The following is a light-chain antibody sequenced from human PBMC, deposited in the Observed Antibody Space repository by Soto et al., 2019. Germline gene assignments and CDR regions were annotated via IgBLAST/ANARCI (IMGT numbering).Light chain of an antibody. V-gene: IGKV3-20*01. J-gene: IGKJ1*01. CDR2: GAF. Sequence: EIVLTQSPGTLSLSPGERATLSCRASQRVSSSYLAWYQQKPGQAPRLLIYGAFSRATGNPDRFSGRGSGTDFTLTLRRLEPEDFAVYYCQQYGSSLRTFGQGTKVDIK. CDR1: QRVSSSY. CDR3: QQYGSSLRT.